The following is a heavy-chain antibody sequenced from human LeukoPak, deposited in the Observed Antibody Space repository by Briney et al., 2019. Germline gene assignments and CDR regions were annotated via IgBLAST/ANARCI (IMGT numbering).Heavy chain of an antibody. CDR1: GGSISTSSYY. V-gene: IGHV4-39*07. CDR2: MYHSGST. Sequence: EPSETLSLSCTVSGGSISTSSYYWGWIRQPPGKGLEWIGSMYHSGSTYYNPSLKSRVTISVDTSKNQFSLKLSSVTAADTAVYYCARLGPDRQRNYFDYWGQGTWSPSPQ. D-gene: IGHD6-25*01. J-gene: IGHJ4*02. CDR3: ARLGPDRQRNYFDY.